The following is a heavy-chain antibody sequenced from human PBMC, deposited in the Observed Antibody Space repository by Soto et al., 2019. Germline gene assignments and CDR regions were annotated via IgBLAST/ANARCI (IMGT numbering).Heavy chain of an antibody. D-gene: IGHD5-18*01. CDR2: ISYDGRNK. CDR3: AKDHIQLWLGGVDS. CDR1: GFTFSSYG. J-gene: IGHJ4*02. Sequence: QVHLVESGGCVVQPGRSLRLSCAASGFTFSSYGMHWVSQAPGKWLEWVAVISYDGRNKYYADSVKGRFTISRDNSKNTLYLQMNSLRAEDTAVYYCAKDHIQLWLGGVDSWGQGTLVTVSS. V-gene: IGHV3-30*18.